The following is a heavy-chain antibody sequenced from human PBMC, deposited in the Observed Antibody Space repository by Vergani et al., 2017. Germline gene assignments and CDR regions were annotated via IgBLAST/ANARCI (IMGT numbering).Heavy chain of an antibody. CDR1: GFTFSNYW. D-gene: IGHD6-19*01. CDR2: INSDGDST. J-gene: IGHJ4*02. CDR3: AGQGIAVAGWYFDY. V-gene: IGHV3-74*02. Sequence: EVQLVESGGGLVKRGGSLRLSCTASGFTFSNYWMQWVRQAPGKGLMWVSRINSDGDSTSYADSVKGRFTISRDNAKNTLYLQMDSLRAEDTAVYYCAGQGIAVAGWYFDYWGQGTLVTVSS.